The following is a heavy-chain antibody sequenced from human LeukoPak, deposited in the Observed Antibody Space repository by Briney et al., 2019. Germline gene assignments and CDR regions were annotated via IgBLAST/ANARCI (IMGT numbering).Heavy chain of an antibody. V-gene: IGHV4-59*01. D-gene: IGHD5-18*01. CDR2: IYHSGSV. Sequence: PSETLSLTCTVSGGSISNYYWSWIRQPPGKGLEWIGYIYHSGSVNYNPSLKSRVTISVDTTNNQFSLQLNSVTAADTAVYYCARGGGYGSPPAYWGQGTLVTVSS. CDR3: ARGGGYGSPPAY. J-gene: IGHJ4*02. CDR1: GGSISNYY.